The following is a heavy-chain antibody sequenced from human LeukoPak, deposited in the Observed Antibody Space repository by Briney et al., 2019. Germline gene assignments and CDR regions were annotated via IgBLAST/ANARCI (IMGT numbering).Heavy chain of an antibody. CDR1: GFTFSDYY. CDR2: ISSSDSTI. D-gene: IGHD3-10*01. Sequence: GGSLRLSCAASGFTFSDYYMSWIRQAPGKGLEWVSYISSSDSTIYYADSVKGRFTISRDNAKNSLYLQMNSLRAEDTAVYYCARLLMVRGVTSHMDVWGKGTTVTVSS. J-gene: IGHJ6*03. CDR3: ARLLMVRGVTSHMDV. V-gene: IGHV3-11*04.